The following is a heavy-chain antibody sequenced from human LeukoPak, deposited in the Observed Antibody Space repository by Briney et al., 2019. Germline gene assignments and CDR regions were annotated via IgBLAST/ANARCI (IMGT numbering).Heavy chain of an antibody. D-gene: IGHD6-19*01. Sequence: GGSLRLSCAASGFTFSSYWMHWVRQAPGKGLVWVSRINSDGSSTSYADSVKGRFTISRDNAKNTLYLQMNSLGAEDTAVYYCARDWSSSGEDAFDIWGQGTMVTVSS. J-gene: IGHJ3*02. V-gene: IGHV3-74*01. CDR2: INSDGSST. CDR1: GFTFSSYW. CDR3: ARDWSSSGEDAFDI.